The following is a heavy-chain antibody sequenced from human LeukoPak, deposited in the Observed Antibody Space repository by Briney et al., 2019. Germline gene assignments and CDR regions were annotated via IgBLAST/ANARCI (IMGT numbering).Heavy chain of an antibody. CDR2: ISGSGGST. J-gene: IGHJ4*02. D-gene: IGHD3-10*01. CDR1: GFTFDSYA. V-gene: IGHV3-23*01. CDR3: AKIGTMVRGVQDY. Sequence: GGSLRLSCAASGFTFDSYAMSWVRQAPGKGLEWVSAISGSGGSTYYADSVKGRFTISRDNSKNTLYLQMNSLRAEDTAVYYCAKIGTMVRGVQDYWGQGTLVTVSS.